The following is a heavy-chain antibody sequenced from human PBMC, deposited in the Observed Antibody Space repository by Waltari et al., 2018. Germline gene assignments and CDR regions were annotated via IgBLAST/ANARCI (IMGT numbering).Heavy chain of an antibody. D-gene: IGHD3-10*01. CDR2: IYPGDSDT. Sequence: EVQLVQSGAEVKKPGESLKISCKGSGYSFTSYWIGWVRPMPGKGLEWMGIIYPGDSDTRYSPSFQGQVTISADKSISTAYLQWSSLKASDTAMYYCAAGLMVRGVIMGSFDYWGQGTLVTVSS. CDR1: GYSFTSYW. J-gene: IGHJ4*02. V-gene: IGHV5-51*01. CDR3: AAGLMVRGVIMGSFDY.